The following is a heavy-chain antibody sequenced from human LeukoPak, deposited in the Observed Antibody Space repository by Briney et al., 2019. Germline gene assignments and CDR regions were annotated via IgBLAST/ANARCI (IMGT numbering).Heavy chain of an antibody. CDR2: IYYSGST. Sequence: SQTLSLTCTVSGGSISSGGYYWSWIRQHPGMGLEWVGYIYYSGSTYYNPSLKSRVTISVDTSKNQSSLKLSSVTAADTAVYYCARVYGSGSSYLPDNWFDPCGQGTLVTVSS. D-gene: IGHD3-10*01. CDR1: GGSISSGGYY. J-gene: IGHJ5*02. V-gene: IGHV4-31*03. CDR3: ARVYGSGSSYLPDNWFDP.